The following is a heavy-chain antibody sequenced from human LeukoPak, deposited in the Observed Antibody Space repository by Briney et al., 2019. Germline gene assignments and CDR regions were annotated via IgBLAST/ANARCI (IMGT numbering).Heavy chain of an antibody. Sequence: GASVKVSCKASGYTFTSYGMSWVGQAGGQGGEGMGWISAYNGNTNYAQKLQGRVTMTTDTSTSTAYMELRSLRSDDTAVYYCARDKSYYDILTGYYYYYGMDVWGKGTTVTVSS. CDR2: ISAYNGNT. D-gene: IGHD3-9*01. CDR1: GYTFTSYG. CDR3: ARDKSYYDILTGYYYYYGMDV. V-gene: IGHV1-18*04. J-gene: IGHJ6*04.